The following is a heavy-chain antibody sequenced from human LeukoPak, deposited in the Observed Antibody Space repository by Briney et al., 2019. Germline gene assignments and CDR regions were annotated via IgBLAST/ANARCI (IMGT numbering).Heavy chain of an antibody. CDR3: ARDGDSGSYYIDY. CDR1: GFIFNNYA. Sequence: PGGSLRLSCAGSGFIFNNYAMHWVRQPPGKGLEWVSGISWNSGSIDYADSVKDRFTIARDNAKKSLHLQMNSLRAEDTAVYYCARDGDSGSYYIDYWGQGTLVTVSS. CDR2: ISWNSGSI. D-gene: IGHD3-10*01. V-gene: IGHV3-9*01. J-gene: IGHJ4*02.